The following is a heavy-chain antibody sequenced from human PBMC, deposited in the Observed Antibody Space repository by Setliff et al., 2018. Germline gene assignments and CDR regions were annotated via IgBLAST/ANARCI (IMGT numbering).Heavy chain of an antibody. D-gene: IGHD3-10*01. J-gene: IGHJ6*03. CDR2: INTNTGNP. V-gene: IGHV7-4-1*02. Sequence: APVKVSCKASGYTFTTYAMGWMRQAPGQRLEWMGWINTNTGNPSYAQGFTGRFVFSLDTSVSTAYLQISSLKPEDTAVYYCARASRFGTVKWRGDYYMDVWGKGTTVTVSS. CDR1: GYTFTTYA. CDR3: ARASRFGTVKWRGDYYMDV.